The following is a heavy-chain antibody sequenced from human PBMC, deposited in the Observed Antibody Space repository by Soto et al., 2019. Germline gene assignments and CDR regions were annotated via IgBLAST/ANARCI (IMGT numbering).Heavy chain of an antibody. CDR3: ARDGCTSATCDVYGMDV. Sequence: SLRLSCAASGFTFSSYWMSWVRQAPGKGLVWVANIKGDGSERHYVDSVKGRFIISRDNAKNSLFLQMNSLRVEDTAVYYCARDGCTSATCDVYGMDVWGQGTTVTVSS. CDR1: GFTFSSYW. V-gene: IGHV3-7*03. CDR2: IKGDGSER. D-gene: IGHD2-2*01. J-gene: IGHJ6*02.